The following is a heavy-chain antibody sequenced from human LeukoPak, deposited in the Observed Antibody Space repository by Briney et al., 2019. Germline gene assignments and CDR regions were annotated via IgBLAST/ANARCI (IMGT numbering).Heavy chain of an antibody. D-gene: IGHD3-3*01. Sequence: AGGSLRLSCAASGFTFSSYWMSWVRQAPGKGLEWVANIKQDGSEKYYVDSVKGRFTISRDNAKNSLYLQMNSLRAEDTAVYYCARPYYDFWSGYYTPYYFDYWGQGTLVTVSS. V-gene: IGHV3-7*03. CDR3: ARPYYDFWSGYYTPYYFDY. J-gene: IGHJ4*02. CDR1: GFTFSSYW. CDR2: IKQDGSEK.